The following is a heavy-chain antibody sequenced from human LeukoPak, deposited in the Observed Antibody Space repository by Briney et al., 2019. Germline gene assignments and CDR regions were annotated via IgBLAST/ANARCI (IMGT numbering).Heavy chain of an antibody. CDR2: INQGGSEK. V-gene: IGHV3-7*01. D-gene: IGHD5-12*01. J-gene: IGHJ5*02. CDR1: GFPFSSYY. Sequence: GGSLRLSCAASGFPFSSYYMSWVRQAPGKGPEWVANINQGGSEKYYVESVKDRFTISRDNAKNSLYLQMSSLRAEDTAVYYCARVNRYSGYDFDQWGQGTLATVSS. CDR3: ARVNRYSGYDFDQ.